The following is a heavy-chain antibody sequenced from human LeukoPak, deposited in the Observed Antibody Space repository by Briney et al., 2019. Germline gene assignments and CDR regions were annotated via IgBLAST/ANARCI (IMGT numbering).Heavy chain of an antibody. V-gene: IGHV4-39*07. CDR1: GGSISSSSYY. D-gene: IGHD3-16*01. J-gene: IGHJ6*03. Sequence: PSETLSRTCTVSGGSISSSSYYWGWIRQPPGKGLGWIGSIYYSGSTYYNPSLKSRVTISVDTSKNQFSLKLSSVTAADTAVYYCARETSQKGAHYMDVWGKGTTVTISS. CDR2: IYYSGST. CDR3: ARETSQKGAHYMDV.